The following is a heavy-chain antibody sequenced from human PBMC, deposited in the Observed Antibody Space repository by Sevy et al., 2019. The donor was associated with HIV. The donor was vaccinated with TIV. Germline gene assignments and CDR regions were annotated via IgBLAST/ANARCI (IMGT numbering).Heavy chain of an antibody. CDR3: ARESRWFFFHFDY. J-gene: IGHJ4*02. CDR2: TYYKSKWYN. D-gene: IGHD3-10*01. V-gene: IGHV6-1*01. CDR1: GDSVSTYSAA. Sequence: SQTLSLTCAISGDSVSTYSAAWNWIRQSPSRGLEWLGRTYYKSKWYNDYALSVKSRISINPDAPKKQISLQLNSVTPEDTAVYYCARESRWFFFHFDYWGQGTLVTVSS.